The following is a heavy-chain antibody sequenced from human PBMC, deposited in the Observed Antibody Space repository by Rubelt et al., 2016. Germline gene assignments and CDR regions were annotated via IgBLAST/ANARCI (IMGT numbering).Heavy chain of an antibody. D-gene: IGHD3-10*01. J-gene: IGHJ5*02. CDR1: GYTFTSYG. CDR3: ARDLWFGELLTHNWFDP. Sequence: QVQLVQSGAEVKKPGASVKVSCKASGYTFTSYGISWVRQAPGQGLEWMGWISAYNGNTNYDQKLQGRVTMTPDTSTRRAYMERRSLRSDDTAVYYGARDLWFGELLTHNWFDPWGQGTLVTVSS. CDR2: ISAYNGNT. V-gene: IGHV1-18*01.